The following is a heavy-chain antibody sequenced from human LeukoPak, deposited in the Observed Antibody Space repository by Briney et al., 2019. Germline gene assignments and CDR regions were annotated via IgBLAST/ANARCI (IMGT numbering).Heavy chain of an antibody. Sequence: GGSLRLSCAASGFTFSSYGMNWVRQAPGKGLEWVSSISSLSTYIYYADSVKGRFTISRDNAKNSLYLQMDSLRVEDTAVYYCARAGVYYYDAFDIWGQGTMVTVSS. V-gene: IGHV3-21*01. CDR3: ARAGVYYYDAFDI. CDR2: ISSLSTYI. CDR1: GFTFSSYG. D-gene: IGHD3-10*01. J-gene: IGHJ3*02.